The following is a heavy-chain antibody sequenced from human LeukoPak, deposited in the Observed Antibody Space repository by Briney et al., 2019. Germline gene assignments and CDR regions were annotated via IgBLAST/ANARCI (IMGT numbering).Heavy chain of an antibody. J-gene: IGHJ3*02. CDR3: ARDRSKVTAYDDALDI. CDR1: GFTFRSYE. V-gene: IGHV3-48*03. D-gene: IGHD2-21*02. Sequence: PGGSLRLSCAASGFTFRSYELNWVRQAPGKGLEWVSYISDVGTTQHYADSVKGRFIISRDNAKNSLYLQMNSLTTEDTAVYYCARDRSKVTAYDDALDIWGQGTMVIVSS. CDR2: ISDVGTTQ.